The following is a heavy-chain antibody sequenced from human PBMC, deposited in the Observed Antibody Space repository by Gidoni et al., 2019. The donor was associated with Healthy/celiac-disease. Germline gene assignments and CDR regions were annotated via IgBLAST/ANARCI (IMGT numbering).Heavy chain of an antibody. CDR2: IYYSGSP. V-gene: IGHV4-31*03. CDR3: ARGWYPGRYFDY. CDR1: GGSISSGGYY. Sequence: QVQLQESGPGLVKPSQTLSLTCTLSGGSISSGGYYWSWIRQHPGKGLEWIGYIYYSGSPYYNPSLKSRVTISVDTSKNQFSLKLSSVTAADTAVYYCARGWYPGRYFDYWGQGTLVTVSS. D-gene: IGHD2-15*01. J-gene: IGHJ4*02.